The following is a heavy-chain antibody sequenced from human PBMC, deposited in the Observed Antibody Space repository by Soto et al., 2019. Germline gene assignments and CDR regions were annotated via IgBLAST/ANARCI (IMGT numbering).Heavy chain of an antibody. CDR2: IYPGDSDT. V-gene: IGHV5-51*01. D-gene: IGHD4-17*01. CDR1: GYSFTSYW. Sequence: PGESLKISCKGSGYSFTSYWIGWVRQMPGKGLEWMGIIYPGDSDTRYSPSFQGQVTISADKSISTAYLQWSSLKASDTAMYYCARAPGPTATTIWFDPWGQGTLVTVSS. CDR3: ARAPGPTATTIWFDP. J-gene: IGHJ5*02.